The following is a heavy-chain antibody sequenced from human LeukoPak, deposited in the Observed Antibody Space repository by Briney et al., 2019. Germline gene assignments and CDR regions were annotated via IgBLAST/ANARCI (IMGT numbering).Heavy chain of an antibody. CDR3: ARERYYDILTGYYRTGMDV. CDR1: GGSFSGYY. CDR2: INHSGST. D-gene: IGHD3-9*01. Sequence: SETLSLTCPVYGGSFSGYYWSWIRQPPRKGLEWIGEINHSGSTNYNPSLKSRVTISVDTSKNQCSRKLSSVTAAETAVYYCARERYYDILTGYYRTGMDVWGQGTTVTVSS. V-gene: IGHV4-34*01. J-gene: IGHJ6*02.